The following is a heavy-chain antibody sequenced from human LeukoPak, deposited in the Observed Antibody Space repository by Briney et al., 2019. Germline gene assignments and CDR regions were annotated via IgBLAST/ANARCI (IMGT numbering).Heavy chain of an antibody. CDR2: MYYSGNT. Sequence: SETLSLTCTVSGGSFTSSSYYWGWIRQPPGKGLGWIGDMYYSGNTYYNPSLKSRVTISVDTSKNQFSLKLSSVAAADTAVYYCARGRRDGYNLKYFDYWGQGTLVTVSS. CDR3: ARGRRDGYNLKYFDY. J-gene: IGHJ4*02. CDR1: GGSFTSSSYY. V-gene: IGHV4-39*01. D-gene: IGHD5-24*01.